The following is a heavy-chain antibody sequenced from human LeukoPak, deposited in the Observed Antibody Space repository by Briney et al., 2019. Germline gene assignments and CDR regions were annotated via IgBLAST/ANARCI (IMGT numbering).Heavy chain of an antibody. CDR3: AQTTGWPGFDF. D-gene: IGHD6-19*01. CDR2: IYNGANT. V-gene: IGHV4-59*08. Sequence: PSETLSLTCIVSGASTSSRYWSWIRQPPGRALEWIGHIYNGANTKYNPSLTSRVNISVDTSKNQFSLKLTSLTAADTAIYYCAQTTGWPGFDFWGPGALVTVSS. CDR1: GASTSSRY. J-gene: IGHJ4*02.